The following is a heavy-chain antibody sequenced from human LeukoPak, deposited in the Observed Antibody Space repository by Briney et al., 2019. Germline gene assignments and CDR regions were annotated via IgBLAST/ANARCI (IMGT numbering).Heavy chain of an antibody. D-gene: IGHD4-23*01. CDR3: VKDFGGNSDY. CDR2: INEDGRVS. CDR1: RFNDNNYW. J-gene: IGHJ4*02. V-gene: IGHV3-74*01. Sequence: GGSLRLSCAASRFNDNNYWKHWVRQAPGKGLVWVSRINEDGRVSSYAGSVRGRFTISRDSVENTLHLQMNSLRAEDTAVYYCVKDFGGNSDYWGQGTLVTVSS.